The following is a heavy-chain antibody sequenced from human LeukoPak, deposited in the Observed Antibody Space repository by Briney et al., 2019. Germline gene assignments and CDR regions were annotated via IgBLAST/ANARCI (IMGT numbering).Heavy chain of an antibody. V-gene: IGHV4-59*01. CDR2: IYYSGST. Sequence: SETLSLTCTVSGGSISSYYWSWIRQPPGKGLERIGYIYYSGSTNYNPSLKSRVTISVDTSKNQFSLKLSSVTAADTAVYYCASEYDYGGPFDYWGQGTLVTVSS. CDR1: GGSISSYY. D-gene: IGHD4-23*01. J-gene: IGHJ4*02. CDR3: ASEYDYGGPFDY.